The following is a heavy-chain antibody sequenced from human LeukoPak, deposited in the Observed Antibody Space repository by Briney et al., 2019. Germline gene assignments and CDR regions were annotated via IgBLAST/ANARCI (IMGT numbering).Heavy chain of an antibody. V-gene: IGHV1-24*01. D-gene: IGHD7-27*01. CDR2: FDPEDGET. J-gene: IGHJ4*02. CDR1: GYTLTELS. Sequence: ASVKVSCKVSGYTLTELSMHWVRQAPGKGLEWMGGFDPEDGETIYAQKFQGRVTMTEDTSTDTAYMELSSLRSEDTAAYYCVGGAPNWGFDFWGQGTLVTVSS. CDR3: VGGAPNWGFDF.